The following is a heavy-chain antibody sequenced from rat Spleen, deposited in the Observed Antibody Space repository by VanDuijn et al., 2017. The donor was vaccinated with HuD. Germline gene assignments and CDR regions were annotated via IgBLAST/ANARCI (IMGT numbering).Heavy chain of an antibody. D-gene: IGHD1-5*01. CDR3: TRVGTSRFDY. CDR1: GFTFNKYW. V-gene: IGHV5-31*01. CDR2: ITNTGGST. J-gene: IGHJ2*01. Sequence: EVQVVESGGGLVQPGRSLELSCVVSGFTFNKYWMTWIRQAPGKGLEWVASITNTGGSTFYLDSVKGRFTISRDNAKSTLYLQMNSLRSEDTATYYCTRVGTSRFDYWGQGVMVTVSS.